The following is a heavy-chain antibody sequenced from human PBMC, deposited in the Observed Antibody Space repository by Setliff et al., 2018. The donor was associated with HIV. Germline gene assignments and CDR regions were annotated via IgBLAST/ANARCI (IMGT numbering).Heavy chain of an antibody. Sequence: ASVKVSCKASGYTFTSYGISWVRQAPGQGLEWMGWISAYNGNTNYAQKLQGRVTMTTDTSTSTAYMELRSLRSDDTAVYYCARDNVDSDSRTYLHHWGQGTPVTVSS. CDR3: ARDNVDSDSRTYLHH. V-gene: IGHV1-18*01. J-gene: IGHJ5*02. CDR1: GYTFTSYG. CDR2: ISAYNGNT. D-gene: IGHD3-22*01.